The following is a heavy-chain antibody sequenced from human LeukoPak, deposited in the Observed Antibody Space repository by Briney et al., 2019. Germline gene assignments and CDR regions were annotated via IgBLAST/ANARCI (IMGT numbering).Heavy chain of an antibody. Sequence: GASVKVSCKASGYTFTSYGISWVRQAPGQGLEWMGWISAYNGNTNYAQKLQGRVTMTTDTSTSTAYMELRSLRSDDTAVYYCARGIKGIAAAGTSVRAWFDPWGQGTLVTVSS. J-gene: IGHJ5*02. CDR3: ARGIKGIAAAGTSVRAWFDP. V-gene: IGHV1-18*01. CDR1: GYTFTSYG. CDR2: ISAYNGNT. D-gene: IGHD6-13*01.